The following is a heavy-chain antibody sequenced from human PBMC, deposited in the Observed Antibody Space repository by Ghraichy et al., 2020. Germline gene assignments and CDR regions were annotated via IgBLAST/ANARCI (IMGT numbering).Heavy chain of an antibody. CDR2: IKSRGDHETR. J-gene: IGHJ1*01. D-gene: IGHD3-10*01. CDR3: ILNYYAWGRYFGEFFQH. Sequence: GESLRLSCSASGFNFKNEWMTWVRQAPGAGLEWVGRIKSRGDHETRDYAAAVTGRFTISRDDSKNELYLQMDGLRTDDTATYYCILNYYAWGRYFGEFFQHWGQGTVVTVSS. CDR1: GFNFKNEW. V-gene: IGHV3-15*01.